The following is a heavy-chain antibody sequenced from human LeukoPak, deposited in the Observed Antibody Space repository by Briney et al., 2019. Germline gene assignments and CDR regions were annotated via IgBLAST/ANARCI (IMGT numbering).Heavy chain of an antibody. J-gene: IGHJ4*02. D-gene: IGHD3-10*02. CDR1: GGTFSSYA. CDR2: IIPIFGTA. V-gene: IGHV1-69*13. Sequence: SVKVSCKASGGTFSSYAISWVRQAPGQGLEWMGGIIPIFGTANYAQKFQGRVTITADESTSTAYLELSSLRTEDTAVYYCARVVVCSGSYYKLGAAVSDYWGQGTLVTVSS. CDR3: ARVVVCSGSYYKLGAAVSDY.